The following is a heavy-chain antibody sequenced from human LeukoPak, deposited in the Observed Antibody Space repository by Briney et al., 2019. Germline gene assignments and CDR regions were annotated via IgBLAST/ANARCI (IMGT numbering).Heavy chain of an antibody. J-gene: IGHJ3*02. CDR2: IIPTLDMT. V-gene: IGHV1-69*02. D-gene: IGHD3-22*01. Sequence: ASVKVSCKASGGTFSSYTINWVRQAPGQGLEWMGRIIPTLDMTNYARKFQGRVTITADKSTSTAYMELSSLRSEDTAVYFCASPRQNYYDSAGSFDIWGQGTMVTVSS. CDR1: GGTFSSYT. CDR3: ASPRQNYYDSAGSFDI.